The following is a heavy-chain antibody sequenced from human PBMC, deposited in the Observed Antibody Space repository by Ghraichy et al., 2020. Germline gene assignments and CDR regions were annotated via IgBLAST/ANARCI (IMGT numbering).Heavy chain of an antibody. V-gene: IGHV4-34*01. Sequence: SETLSLTCAVYGGSFSGYYWSWIRQPSGKGLEWIGEINHSGSTNYNPSLKSRVTISVDTSKNQFSLKLSSVTAADTAVYYCARVTSRRTKMAPRPGYWYFALWGRGPLVAVS. CDR2: INHSGST. D-gene: IGHD5-24*01. CDR3: ARVTSRRTKMAPRPGYWYFAL. CDR1: GGSFSGYY. J-gene: IGHJ2*01.